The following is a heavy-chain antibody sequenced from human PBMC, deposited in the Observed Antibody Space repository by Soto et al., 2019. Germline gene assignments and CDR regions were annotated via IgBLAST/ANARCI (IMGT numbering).Heavy chain of an antibody. J-gene: IGHJ1*01. CDR1: GFIFENSG. CDR2: ISWNSGNV. V-gene: IGHV3-9*01. D-gene: IGHD3-9*01. Sequence: EVQLVESGGGLVQPGRSLRLSCAASGFIFENSGMHWVRQAPGKGLEWVAGISWNSGNVGYADSVKGRFSISRDNAKQSRNLQMNSQRPYDTALYFCGKAGVRDLHVEVPGYCVSWGLGTLVTVSS. CDR3: GKAGVRDLHVEVPGYCVS.